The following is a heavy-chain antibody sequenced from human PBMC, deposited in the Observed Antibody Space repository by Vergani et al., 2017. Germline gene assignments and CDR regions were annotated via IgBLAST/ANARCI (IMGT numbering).Heavy chain of an antibody. J-gene: IGHJ6*02. V-gene: IGHV4-39*01. D-gene: IGHD6-6*01. CDR1: GGSISSSSYY. CDR3: ARHLRSSSSAGMDV. CDR2: IYYSGST. Sequence: QLQLQESGPGLVKPSETLSLTCTVSGGSISSSSYYWGWIRQPPGKGLEWIGSIYYSGSTYCNPSLKSRVTISVDTSKNQFSLKLSSVTAADTAVYYCARHLRSSSSAGMDVWGQGTTVTVSS.